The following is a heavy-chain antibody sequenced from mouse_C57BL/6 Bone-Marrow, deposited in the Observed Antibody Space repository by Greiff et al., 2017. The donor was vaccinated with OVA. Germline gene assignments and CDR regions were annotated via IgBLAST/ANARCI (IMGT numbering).Heavy chain of an antibody. CDR1: GYTFTDYY. J-gene: IGHJ3*01. D-gene: IGHD6-5*01. V-gene: IGHV1-19*01. CDR3: ARGKSYAYGFAY. CDR2: INPYNGGT. Sequence: VQLQQSGPVLVKPGASVKMSCKASGYTFTDYYMNWVKQSHGKSLEWIGVINPYNGGTSYNQKFKGKATLTVDKSSSTAYMELNSLTSEDSAVYYCARGKSYAYGFAYWGQGTLVTVSA.